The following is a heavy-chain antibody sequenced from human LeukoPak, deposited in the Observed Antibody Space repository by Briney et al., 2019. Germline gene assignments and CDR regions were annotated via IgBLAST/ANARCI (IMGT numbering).Heavy chain of an antibody. CDR1: GGSISSSHYY. J-gene: IGHJ6*03. CDR3: ARQISDYYYYYIDV. V-gene: IGHV4-39*01. CDR2: IYYSGTT. Sequence: PSETLSLTCTVSGGSISSSHYYWGWIRQTPGKGREWIGTIYYSGTTYYNPSLESRATISEDTSKNQFSLTLRSVTAADTAVYYCARQISDYYYYYIDVWGKGTTFTVSS. D-gene: IGHD3-10*01.